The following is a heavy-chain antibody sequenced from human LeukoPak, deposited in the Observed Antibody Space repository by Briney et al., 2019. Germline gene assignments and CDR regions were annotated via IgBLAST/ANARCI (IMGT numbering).Heavy chain of an antibody. D-gene: IGHD2-2*01. CDR1: GGTFSSYA. CDR3: ARDSSSHCSSTSCYGTYYFDY. Sequence: ASVTVSCKASGGTFSSYAISWVRQAPGQGLEWMGGIIPIFGTANYAQKFQGRVTITADESTNTAYMELSSLRSEDTAVYYCARDSSSHCSSTSCYGTYYFDYWGQGTLVTVSS. J-gene: IGHJ4*02. CDR2: IIPIFGTA. V-gene: IGHV1-69*13.